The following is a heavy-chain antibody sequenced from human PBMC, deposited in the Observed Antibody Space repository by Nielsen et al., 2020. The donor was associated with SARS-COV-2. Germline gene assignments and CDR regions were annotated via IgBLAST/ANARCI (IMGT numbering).Heavy chain of an antibody. Sequence: GEFLKISCAAPGFTFSSYAMSWVRQAPGKGLEWVSAISGSGGSTYYADSVKGRFTISRDNSKNTLYLQMNSLRAEDTAVYYCAIIDAFDIWGQGTMVTASS. CDR3: AIIDAFDI. CDR2: ISGSGGST. V-gene: IGHV3-23*01. CDR1: GFTFSSYA. J-gene: IGHJ3*02.